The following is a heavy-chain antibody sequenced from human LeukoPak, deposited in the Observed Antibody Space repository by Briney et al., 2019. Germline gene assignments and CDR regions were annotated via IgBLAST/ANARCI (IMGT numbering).Heavy chain of an antibody. J-gene: IGHJ2*01. CDR3: ARGTGDHRWKRYWYFDL. V-gene: IGHV4-31*03. D-gene: IGHD7-27*01. CDR2: IYYSGST. CDR1: GGSISSGGYY. Sequence: SETLSLTCTVSGGSISSGGYYWSWIRQHPGKGLEWIGYIYYSGSTYYNPSLKSRVTISVDTSKNQFSLKLSSVTAADTAVYYCARGTGDHRWKRYWYFDLWGRGTQVTVSS.